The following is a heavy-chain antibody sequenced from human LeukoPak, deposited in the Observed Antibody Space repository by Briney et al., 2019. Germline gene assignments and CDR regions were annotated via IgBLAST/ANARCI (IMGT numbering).Heavy chain of an antibody. CDR1: GGSISSYY. J-gene: IGHJ4*02. CDR2: IYDSGST. V-gene: IGHV4-59*01. D-gene: IGHD5-12*01. CDR3: ARESSGYFY. Sequence: PSETLSLTCAVSGGSISSYYWSWIRQSPGKRLEWIGYIYDSGSTNYNPSLKSRATLSVDTSKNQSSLKLSSVTAADTAVYYCARESSGYFYWGQGILVTVSS.